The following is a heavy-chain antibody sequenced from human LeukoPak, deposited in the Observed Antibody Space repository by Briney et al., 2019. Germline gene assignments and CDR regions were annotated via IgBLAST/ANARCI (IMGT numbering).Heavy chain of an antibody. CDR1: GFTFSSYS. CDR2: IWYDGTNK. D-gene: IGHD1-14*01. Sequence: GGSLRLSCAASGFTFSSYSMNWVRQAPGKGLEWVALIWYDGTNKYYVDSVKGRFTISRDNSKNTLYLQMNSLRADDTAVYYCARDRYGIRRDYFDYWGQGILVTVSS. CDR3: ARDRYGIRRDYFDY. V-gene: IGHV3-33*08. J-gene: IGHJ4*02.